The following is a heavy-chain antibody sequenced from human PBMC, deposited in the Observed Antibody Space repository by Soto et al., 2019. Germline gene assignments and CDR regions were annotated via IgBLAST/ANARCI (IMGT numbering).Heavy chain of an antibody. V-gene: IGHV3-48*02. D-gene: IGHD3-3*01. CDR1: GFTFSSYS. CDR3: ARDFWSGYTFYGMDV. J-gene: IGHJ6*02. Sequence: GGSLRLSCAASGFTFSSYSMNWVRQAPGKGLEWVSYISSSSSTIYYADSVKGRFTISRDNAKNSLYLQMNSLRDEDTAVYYCARDFWSGYTFYGMDVWGQGTTVTVSS. CDR2: ISSSSSTI.